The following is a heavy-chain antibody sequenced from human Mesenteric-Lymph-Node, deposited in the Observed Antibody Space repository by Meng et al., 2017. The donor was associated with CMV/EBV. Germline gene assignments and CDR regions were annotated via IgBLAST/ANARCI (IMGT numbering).Heavy chain of an antibody. CDR3: ARGLYDSSGYYFDAFDI. V-gene: IGHV3-7*01. Sequence: GVLKISCAASGFTFSNYWMTWVRQAPGKGLEWVANIKQDGSEKYYVDSVKGRFAISRDNAKNSLDLQMSSLRAEDTAVYYCARGLYDSSGYYFDAFDIWGQGTMVTVSS. J-gene: IGHJ3*02. CDR1: GFTFSNYW. CDR2: IKQDGSEK. D-gene: IGHD3-22*01.